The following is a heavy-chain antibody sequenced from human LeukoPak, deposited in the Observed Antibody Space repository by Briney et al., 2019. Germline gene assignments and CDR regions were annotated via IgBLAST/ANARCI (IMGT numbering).Heavy chain of an antibody. CDR3: ARWFCTSTSCYYDY. D-gene: IGHD2-2*01. V-gene: IGHV3-23*01. CDR1: GFIFSTYA. Sequence: GGSLRLSCAASGFIFSTYAMSWVRQAPGKGLEWVSAISGSGGNTYYADSVRGRFTISRDNSKNTVYLQMSSLRAEDTAVYFCARWFCTSTSCYYDYWGQGTLVTVSS. CDR2: ISGSGGNT. J-gene: IGHJ4*02.